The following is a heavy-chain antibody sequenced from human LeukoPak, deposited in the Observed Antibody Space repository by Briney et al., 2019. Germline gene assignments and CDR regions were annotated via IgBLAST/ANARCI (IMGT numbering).Heavy chain of an antibody. CDR3: ACTSSSWYLNYYYGMDV. Sequence: SETLSLTCTVSGGSISSYYWSWIRQPPGKGLEWIGYIYYSGSTNYNPSLKSRVTISVDTSKNQFSLKLSSVTAADTAMYYCACTSSSWYLNYYYGMDVWGQGTTVTVSS. V-gene: IGHV4-59*08. CDR2: IYYSGST. J-gene: IGHJ6*02. CDR1: GGSISSYY. D-gene: IGHD6-13*01.